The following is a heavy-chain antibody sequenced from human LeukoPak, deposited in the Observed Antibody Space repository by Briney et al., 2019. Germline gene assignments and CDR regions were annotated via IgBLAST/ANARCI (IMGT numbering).Heavy chain of an antibody. CDR1: GFTFSSYW. CDR2: IKEDGSEK. CDR3: ARSRFPSLFHY. J-gene: IGHJ4*02. Sequence: GGSLRLSCAASGFTFSSYWMSWVRQAPGKGLEWVANIKEDGSEKYYVDSVKGRFTISRDNAKNSLYLQMNSLRAEDTAVYYCARSRFPSLFHYWGQGTLVTVSS. D-gene: IGHD3-16*01. V-gene: IGHV3-7*02.